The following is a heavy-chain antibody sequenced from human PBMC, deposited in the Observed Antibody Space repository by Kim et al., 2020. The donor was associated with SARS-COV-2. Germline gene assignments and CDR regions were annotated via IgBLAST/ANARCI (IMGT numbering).Heavy chain of an antibody. D-gene: IGHD3-16*02. CDR2: IITGGDTT. J-gene: IGHJ4*02. Sequence: GGSLRLSCAASGFTFGIYAMSWVRQAPGKGLEWVSVIITGGDTTSYADSVKGRFTISRDNSKNTLYLQTNSLRVEDTAVYYCVSQGDSGSYRYFNYWGQGTLVTVSS. CDR3: VSQGDSGSYRYFNY. CDR1: GFTFGIYA. V-gene: IGHV3-23*01.